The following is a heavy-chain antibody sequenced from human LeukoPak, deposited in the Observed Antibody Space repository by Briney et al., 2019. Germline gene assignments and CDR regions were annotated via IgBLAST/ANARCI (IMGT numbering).Heavy chain of an antibody. V-gene: IGHV4-39*01. J-gene: IGHJ4*02. D-gene: IGHD2-15*01. Sequence: SETLSLTCTVSGGSISSSSYYWGWIRQPPGKGLEWIGSIYYSGSTYYNPSLKSRVTISVDTSKNQFSLKLSSVTAADTAVYYCARHRDIVVWEQYYFDYWGQGTLVTVSS. CDR3: ARHRDIVVWEQYYFDY. CDR2: IYYSGST. CDR1: GGSISSSSYY.